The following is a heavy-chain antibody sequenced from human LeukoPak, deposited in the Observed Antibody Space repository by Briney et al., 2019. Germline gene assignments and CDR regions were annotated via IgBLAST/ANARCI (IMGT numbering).Heavy chain of an antibody. CDR3: ARVQDYGAVFWYYGMDV. V-gene: IGHV3-30-3*01. J-gene: IGHJ6*02. Sequence: GSLRLSCAASGFTFSSYAMHWVRQAPGKGLEWVAVISYDGSNKYYADSVKGRFTISRDNSKNTLYLQMNSLRAEDTAVYYCARVQDYGAVFWYYGMDVWGQGTTVTVSS. D-gene: IGHD4-17*01. CDR2: ISYDGSNK. CDR1: GFTFSSYA.